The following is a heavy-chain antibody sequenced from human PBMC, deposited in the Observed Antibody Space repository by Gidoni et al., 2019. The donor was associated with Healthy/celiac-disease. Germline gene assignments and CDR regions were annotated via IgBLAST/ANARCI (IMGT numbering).Heavy chain of an antibody. CDR2: ISGSGGST. Sequence: EVQLLESGGGLVQPGGSLRLSCAASGFTFSSYAMSWVRQAPGKGLEWVSAISGSGGSTYYADSVKGRFTISRDNSKNTLYLQMNSLRAEDTAVYYCAKIPPIFCSSTSCYVSPDYWGQGTLVTVSS. D-gene: IGHD2-2*01. CDR3: AKIPPIFCSSTSCYVSPDY. V-gene: IGHV3-23*01. J-gene: IGHJ4*02. CDR1: GFTFSSYA.